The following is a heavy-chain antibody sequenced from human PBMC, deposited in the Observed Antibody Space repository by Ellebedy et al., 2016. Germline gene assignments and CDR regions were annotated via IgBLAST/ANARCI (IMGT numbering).Heavy chain of an antibody. CDR3: RQGHYADL. Sequence: GGSLRLSXTASGLSLTSFFMSWVRQAPGKGLEWVSTISAGSDTTRLADSVKGRFTISRDSSKNSVYLRMNNLRVEDTAVYYCRQGHYADLWGQGTLVTVSS. CDR1: GLSLTSFF. J-gene: IGHJ4*02. CDR2: ISAGSDTT. D-gene: IGHD4-17*01. V-gene: IGHV3-23*01.